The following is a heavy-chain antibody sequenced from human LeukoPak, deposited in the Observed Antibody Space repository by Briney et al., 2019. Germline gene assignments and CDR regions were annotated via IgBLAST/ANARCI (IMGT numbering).Heavy chain of an antibody. D-gene: IGHD5-18*01. CDR3: ARLVDTAMGVDY. Sequence: LGESLKISCKGSGYSFTSYWIGWVRQMPGKGLEWMGIIYPCDSNTRYSPSFQRQVTISADKSIRTAYLQWGSLKASDTAMYYCARLVDTAMGVDYWGQGTLVTVSS. CDR1: GYSFTSYW. CDR2: IYPCDSNT. J-gene: IGHJ4*02. V-gene: IGHV5-51*01.